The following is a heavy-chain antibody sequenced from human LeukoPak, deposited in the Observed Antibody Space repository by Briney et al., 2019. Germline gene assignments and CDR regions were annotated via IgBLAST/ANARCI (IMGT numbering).Heavy chain of an antibody. CDR3: ARHRLIGTAIQLWGYYYDY. V-gene: IGHV4-59*08. Sequence: SETLSLTCTVSGGSISSYYWSWIRQPPGKGLEWIGYIHYDGTTNYNPSLKSRLTISVDTSKNQFSLKLSSVTAADTAVYYCARHRLIGTAIQLWGYYYDYWGQGTLVTVSS. CDR1: GGSISSYY. D-gene: IGHD5-18*01. CDR2: IHYDGTT. J-gene: IGHJ4*02.